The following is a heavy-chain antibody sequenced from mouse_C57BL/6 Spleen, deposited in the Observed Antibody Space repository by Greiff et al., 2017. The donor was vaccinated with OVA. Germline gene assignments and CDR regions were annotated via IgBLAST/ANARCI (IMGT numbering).Heavy chain of an antibody. CDR2: IYPGDGDT. CDR3: ARLDYYGSGLYYFDY. Sequence: QVQLKQSGAELVKPGASVKISCKASGYAFSSYWMNWVKQRPGKGLEWIGQIYPGDGDTNYNGKFKGKATLTADKSSSTAYMQLSSLTSEDSAVYFCARLDYYGSGLYYFDYWGQGTTLTVSS. J-gene: IGHJ2*01. CDR1: GYAFSSYW. D-gene: IGHD1-1*01. V-gene: IGHV1-80*01.